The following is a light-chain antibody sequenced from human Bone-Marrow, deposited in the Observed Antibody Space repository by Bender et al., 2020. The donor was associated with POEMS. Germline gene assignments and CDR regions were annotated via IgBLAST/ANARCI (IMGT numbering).Light chain of an antibody. CDR1: NSDVGGYNY. Sequence: QSALTQPPSASGSPGQSVTISCTGTNSDVGGYNYVSWYQHHPGRAPKLIIYAVTKRPSGVPDRFSGSKSDNTASLTVSGLQAEDEADYYCCSLAGSYNVLFGGGTKLTVL. CDR3: CSLAGSYNVL. J-gene: IGLJ2*01. CDR2: AVT. V-gene: IGLV2-8*01.